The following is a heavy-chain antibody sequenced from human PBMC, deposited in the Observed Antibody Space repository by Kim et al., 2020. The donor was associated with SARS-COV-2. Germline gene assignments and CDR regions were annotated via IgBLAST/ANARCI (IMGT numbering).Heavy chain of an antibody. V-gene: IGHV3-30*02. CDR3: AKETIAAADTDYYYYYGMDV. D-gene: IGHD6-13*01. Sequence: RFTISRDNSKNTLYLQMNSLRAEDTAVYYCAKETIAAADTDYYYYYGMDVWGQGTTVTVSS. J-gene: IGHJ6*02.